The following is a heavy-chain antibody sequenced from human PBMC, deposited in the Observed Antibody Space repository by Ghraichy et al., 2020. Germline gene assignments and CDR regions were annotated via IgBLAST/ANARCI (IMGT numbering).Heavy chain of an antibody. CDR2: ISDNGIKI. V-gene: IGHV3-21*01. J-gene: IGHJ4*02. CDR3: ARTSDSYDISGSHLNNFDS. D-gene: IGHD2-21*01. Sequence: VSAISDNGIKIFYADSVKGRFTISRDNAKNLLFLHMSSLRTEDTAIYYCARTSDSYDISGSHLNNFDSWVKGTLVTVSS.